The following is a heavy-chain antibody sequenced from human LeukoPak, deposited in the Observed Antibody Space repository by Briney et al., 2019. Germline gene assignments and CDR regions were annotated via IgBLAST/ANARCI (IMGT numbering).Heavy chain of an antibody. CDR1: GGSISSSSYY. Sequence: SETLSLTCTVSGGSISSSSYYWGWIRQPPGKGLEWIGSIYYSGSTYYNPSLKSRVTISVDTSKNQFSLKLSSVTAADTAVYYYARTLNYYDSSGYSYYFDYWGQGTLVTVSS. J-gene: IGHJ4*02. V-gene: IGHV4-39*01. CDR3: ARTLNYYDSSGYSYYFDY. D-gene: IGHD3-22*01. CDR2: IYYSGST.